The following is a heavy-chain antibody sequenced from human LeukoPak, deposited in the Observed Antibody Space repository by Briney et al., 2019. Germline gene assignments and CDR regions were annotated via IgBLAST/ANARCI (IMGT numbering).Heavy chain of an antibody. V-gene: IGHV1-8*03. D-gene: IGHD2-15*01. J-gene: IGHJ3*02. CDR2: MNPNSGNT. CDR3: ARGQISRDYAFDI. CDR1: GYTFTSYG. Sequence: ASVKVSCKASGYTFTSYGISWVRQAPGQGLEWMGWMNPNSGNTGYAQKFQGRVTITRNTSISTAYMELSSLRSEDTAVYYCARGQISRDYAFDIWGQGTMVTVSS.